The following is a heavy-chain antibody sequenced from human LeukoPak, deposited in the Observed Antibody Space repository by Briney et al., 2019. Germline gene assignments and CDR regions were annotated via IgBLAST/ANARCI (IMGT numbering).Heavy chain of an antibody. CDR3: AKEGMVTPIDY. J-gene: IGHJ4*02. V-gene: IGHV3-30*02. D-gene: IGHD2-21*02. CDR1: GFTFSSYG. Sequence: GGSLRLSCGAFGFTFSSYGMHWVRQAPGKGLEWVAFIRYDGSNQYYTNSVKGRFTISRDNSKNTLYVQMNSLRGDDTGVYYCAKEGMVTPIDYWGQGTLVTVSS. CDR2: IRYDGSNQ.